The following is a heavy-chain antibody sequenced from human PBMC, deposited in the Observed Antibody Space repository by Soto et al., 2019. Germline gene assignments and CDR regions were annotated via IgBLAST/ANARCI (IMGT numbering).Heavy chain of an antibody. Sequence: ASVKVSCKASGYTFTSYGISWVRQAPGQGLEWMGWISAYNGNTNYAQKLQGRVTMTTDTSTSTAYMELRSLRSDDTAVYYCATDIPNRNLNIDALDIWGQGTMVTVSS. CDR3: ATDIPNRNLNIDALDI. CDR1: GYTFTSYG. V-gene: IGHV1-18*01. CDR2: ISAYNGNT. D-gene: IGHD1-1*01. J-gene: IGHJ3*02.